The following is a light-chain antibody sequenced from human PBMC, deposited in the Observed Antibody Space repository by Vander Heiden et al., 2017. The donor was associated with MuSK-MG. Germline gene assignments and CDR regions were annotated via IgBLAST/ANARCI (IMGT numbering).Light chain of an antibody. CDR1: QSVDRW. CDR3: QQDNSSSIT. J-gene: IGKJ3*01. CDR2: TAS. Sequence: DIQRTQAPSTLSASVGDRVIITCRASQSVDRWLAWYQQKPGKAPKLLIYTASNLDSGVPSRFSGSGSGTEFTLTISSLQPDDFATYYCQQDNSSSITFGHGTKVDIK. V-gene: IGKV1-5*03.